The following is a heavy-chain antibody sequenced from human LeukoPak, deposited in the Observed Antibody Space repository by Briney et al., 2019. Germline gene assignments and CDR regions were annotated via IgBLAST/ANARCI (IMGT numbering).Heavy chain of an antibody. Sequence: SETLSLTCTVSGGSISSYYWNWMRHPPGKGLELIGYIYYSGSTNYNPSLKSRVTISVDTSKNQFSLKLSSVTAADTAVYYCARQDVVVITAATYYYGMDVWGQGTTVTVSS. CDR1: GGSISSYY. J-gene: IGHJ6*02. CDR2: IYYSGST. V-gene: IGHV4-59*08. CDR3: ARQDVVVITAATYYYGMDV. D-gene: IGHD2-2*01.